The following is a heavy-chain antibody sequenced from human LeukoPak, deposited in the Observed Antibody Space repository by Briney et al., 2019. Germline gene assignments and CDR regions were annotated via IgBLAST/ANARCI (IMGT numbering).Heavy chain of an antibody. D-gene: IGHD3-22*01. CDR3: GSPHSSVYHYPWGY. CDR1: GGSIRSSYYY. CDR2: IYDSGST. V-gene: IGHV4-39*07. Sequence: PSETLSLTCTVSGGSIRSSYYYWGWIRQPPGKGLEWIGSIYDSGSTYYNPSLKSRVTISVDTSKNQFSLKLNSMTAADTAVYYWGSPHSSVYHYPWGYWGQGILVTVSS. J-gene: IGHJ4*02.